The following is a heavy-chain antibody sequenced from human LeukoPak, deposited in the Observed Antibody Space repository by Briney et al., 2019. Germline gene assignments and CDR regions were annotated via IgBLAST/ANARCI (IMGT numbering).Heavy chain of an antibody. CDR1: GFTFSSYA. V-gene: IGHV3-23*01. J-gene: IGHJ4*02. D-gene: IGHD1-7*01. Sequence: PGGSLRLSCAASGFTFSSYAMSWVRQAPGKGLEWVSAISGSGGSTYYADSVKGRFTISRDNSKNTLYLQMNSLRAEDTAVYYCAKDNWNYVTSDLDYWGQGTLVTVSS. CDR3: AKDNWNYVTSDLDY. CDR2: ISGSGGST.